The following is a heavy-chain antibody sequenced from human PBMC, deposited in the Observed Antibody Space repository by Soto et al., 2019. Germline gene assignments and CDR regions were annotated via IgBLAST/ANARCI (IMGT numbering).Heavy chain of an antibody. CDR1: GGSISSGDYY. CDR2: IYYSGST. J-gene: IGHJ1*01. D-gene: IGHD2-8*01. CDR3: ARTPLVYAMSPYFQH. Sequence: SETLSLTCTVSGGSISSGDYYWSWIRQPPGKGLEWIGYIYYSGSTYYNPSLKSRVTISVDTSKNQFSLKLSSVTAADTAGYYCARTPLVYAMSPYFQHWGQGTLVTVSS. V-gene: IGHV4-30-4*01.